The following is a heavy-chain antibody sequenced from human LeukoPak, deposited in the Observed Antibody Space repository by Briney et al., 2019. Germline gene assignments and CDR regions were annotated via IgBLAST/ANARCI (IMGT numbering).Heavy chain of an antibody. J-gene: IGHJ6*03. D-gene: IGHD6-13*01. V-gene: IGHV1-69*01. CDR3: ALESGIAAAGPDRLPYYYYYMDV. CDR2: IIPIFGTA. CDR1: GGTFSSYA. Sequence: GASVKVSCKASGGTFSSYAISWVRQAPGQGLEWMGGIIPIFGTANYAQKFQGRVTITADESTSTAYMELSSLRSEDTAVYYCALESGIAAAGPDRLPYYYYYMDVWGKGTTVTVSS.